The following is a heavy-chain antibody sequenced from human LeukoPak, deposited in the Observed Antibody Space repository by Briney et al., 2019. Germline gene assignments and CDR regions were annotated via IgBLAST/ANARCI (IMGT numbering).Heavy chain of an antibody. Sequence: SETLSLTCTVSGYSISSGYYWGWIRQPPGKGLEWIGSIYHSGSTYYNPSLKSRVTISVDTSKNQFSLKLSSVTAADTAVYYCAAASSGWYKWFDPWGQGTLVTVSP. D-gene: IGHD6-19*01. V-gene: IGHV4-38-2*02. CDR3: AAASSGWYKWFDP. CDR1: GYSISSGYY. J-gene: IGHJ5*02. CDR2: IYHSGST.